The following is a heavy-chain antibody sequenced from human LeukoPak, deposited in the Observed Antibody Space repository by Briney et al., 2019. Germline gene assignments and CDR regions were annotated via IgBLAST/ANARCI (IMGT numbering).Heavy chain of an antibody. CDR2: IDQDGSEK. D-gene: IGHD6-13*01. V-gene: IGHV3-7*01. Sequence: GGSLRLSXAASGFAFRNDWMTWVRQAPGEGLEWVSDIDQDGSEKFYVDSVKGRFTISRDNAKDSLYLQMNSLRAEDTALYYCARDQGAAGDYWGQGTLVTVSS. CDR1: GFAFRNDW. CDR3: ARDQGAAGDY. J-gene: IGHJ4*02.